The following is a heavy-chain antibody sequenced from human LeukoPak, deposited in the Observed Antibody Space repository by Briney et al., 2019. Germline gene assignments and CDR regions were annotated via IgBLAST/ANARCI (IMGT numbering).Heavy chain of an antibody. CDR1: GGSISSSSYY. CDR2: IYYSGST. D-gene: IGHD2-15*01. V-gene: IGHV4-39*01. CDR3: ARGVAPLRYYGMDV. Sequence: SETLSLTCTVSGGSISSSSYYWGWIRQPPGKGLEWIGSIYYSGSTYYNPSLKSRVTISVDTSKNQFSLKLSSVTAADTAVYYCARGVAPLRYYGMDVWGQGTTVTVSS. J-gene: IGHJ6*02.